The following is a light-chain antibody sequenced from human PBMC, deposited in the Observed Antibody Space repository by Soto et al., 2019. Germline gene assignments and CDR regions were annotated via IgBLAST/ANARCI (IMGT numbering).Light chain of an antibody. J-gene: IGLJ1*01. CDR2: DNK. Sequence: QSVLTQPPSVSGAPGQRVTLSCTGSSSNIGAGYDVHWYQQLPGTAPNLLIYDNKKRPSGVPDRFSGSKSGTSASLAITGLQAEDEADYDCQSYDSSLSAYVFGDGTKVTVL. CDR1: SSNIGAGYD. CDR3: QSYDSSLSAYV. V-gene: IGLV1-40*01.